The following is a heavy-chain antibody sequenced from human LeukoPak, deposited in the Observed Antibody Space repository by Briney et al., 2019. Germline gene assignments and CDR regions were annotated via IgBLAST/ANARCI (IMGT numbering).Heavy chain of an antibody. CDR3: VPRYCSSTGCEDY. Sequence: GGSLRLSCAATGLTFSTYSMNWVRQAPGQGLQWVSSISSSSKYIYYADSVKGRFTISRDNAKNSLYLQMNSLRPEDSAVYYCVPRYCSSTGCEDYWGQGTLVTVSS. J-gene: IGHJ4*02. D-gene: IGHD2-2*01. V-gene: IGHV3-21*06. CDR1: GLTFSTYS. CDR2: ISSSSKYI.